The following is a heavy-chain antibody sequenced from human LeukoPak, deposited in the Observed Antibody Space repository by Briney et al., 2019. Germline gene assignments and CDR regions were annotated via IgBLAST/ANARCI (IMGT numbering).Heavy chain of an antibody. D-gene: IGHD3-22*01. CDR1: GYTFTSYY. V-gene: IGHV1-46*01. J-gene: IGHJ4*02. CDR2: INPSGGST. Sequence: GASVKVSCKASGYTFTSYYMHWVRQAPGQGLEWMGIINPSGGSTSYAQKFQGRVTMTRNTSISTAYMELSSLRSEDTAVYYCARRSREAMIVSYWGQGTLVTVSS. CDR3: ARRSREAMIVSY.